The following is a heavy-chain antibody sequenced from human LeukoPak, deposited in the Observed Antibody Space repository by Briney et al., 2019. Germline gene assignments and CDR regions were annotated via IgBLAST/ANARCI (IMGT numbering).Heavy chain of an antibody. J-gene: IGHJ4*02. V-gene: IGHV3-23*01. Sequence: GGTLRLSCAASGFTFSSYGMSWVRQAPGKGLEWVSAISGSGGSTYYADSVKGRFTFSRDNSKNTLYLQMNSLRAEDTAVYYCAKGLSGSYSGFDYWGQGTLVTVSS. CDR3: AKGLSGSYSGFDY. D-gene: IGHD1-26*01. CDR2: ISGSGGST. CDR1: GFTFSSYG.